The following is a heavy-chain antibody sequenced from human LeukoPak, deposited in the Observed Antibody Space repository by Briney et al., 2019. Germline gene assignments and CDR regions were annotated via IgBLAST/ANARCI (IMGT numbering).Heavy chain of an antibody. V-gene: IGHV4-39*07. CDR2: INHSGST. CDR3: ASRIVPSSDFDY. CDR1: GGSISSSSYY. D-gene: IGHD5-12*01. Sequence: SETLSLTCTVSGGSISSSSYYWGWIRQPPGKGLEWIGEINHSGSTNYNPSLKSRVTISVDTSKNQFSLKLSSVTVADTAVYYCASRIVPSSDFDYWGQGTLVTVSS. J-gene: IGHJ4*02.